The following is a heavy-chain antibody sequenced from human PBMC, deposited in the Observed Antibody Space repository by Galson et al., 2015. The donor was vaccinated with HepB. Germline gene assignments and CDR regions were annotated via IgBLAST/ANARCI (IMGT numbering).Heavy chain of an antibody. CDR3: ARDREVNYGDYVSLVY. J-gene: IGHJ4*02. D-gene: IGHD4-17*01. CDR1: GYTFTGYY. V-gene: IGHV1-2*02. Sequence: SVKVSCKASGYTFTGYYMHWVRQAPGQGLEWMGWINPNSGGTNYAQKFQGRVTMTRDTSISTAYMELSRLRSDDTAVYYCARDREVNYGDYVSLVYWGQGTLVTVSS. CDR2: INPNSGGT.